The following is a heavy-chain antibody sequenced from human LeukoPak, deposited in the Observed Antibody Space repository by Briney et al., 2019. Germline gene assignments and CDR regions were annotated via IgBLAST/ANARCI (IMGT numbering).Heavy chain of an antibody. D-gene: IGHD3-22*01. V-gene: IGHV1-18*01. CDR3: ARGVPRYYYDSSGRYYFDY. Sequence: GASVKVSCKASGYTFTSYGISWVRQAPGQGLEWMGWISAYNGNTNYAQKLQGRVTMTTDTSTSTAYMELRSLRSDDTAVYYCARGVPRYYYDSSGRYYFDYWGQGTLVTVSS. CDR1: GYTFTSYG. CDR2: ISAYNGNT. J-gene: IGHJ4*02.